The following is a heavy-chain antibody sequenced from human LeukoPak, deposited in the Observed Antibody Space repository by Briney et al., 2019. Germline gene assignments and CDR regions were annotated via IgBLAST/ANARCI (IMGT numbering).Heavy chain of an antibody. CDR3: ARAGGWAREDYKADAFDI. CDR2: ISAYNGNT. V-gene: IGHV1-18*01. Sequence: GASVKVSCKASGYTFTNFGISWVRQAPGQGLEWMGWISAYNGNTNYAQKVQDRVTMTTDTSTSTAYMELRSLRSDDTAGYYCARAGGWAREDYKADAFDIWGQGTMVTVSS. D-gene: IGHD6-19*01. J-gene: IGHJ3*02. CDR1: GYTFTNFG.